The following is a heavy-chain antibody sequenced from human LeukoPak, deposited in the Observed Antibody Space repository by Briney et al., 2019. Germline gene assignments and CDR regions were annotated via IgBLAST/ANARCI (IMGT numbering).Heavy chain of an antibody. J-gene: IGHJ4*02. CDR1: GFTFSSYA. Sequence: GGSLRLSCAASGFTFSSYAMSGVRQAPGKGLEWISDISGGGATTFYADSVKGRFTISRDNSKNTLYLQLSSLRAEDTAVYYCAKSTGYSTTGRDFDSWGRGTLVTVSS. CDR2: ISGGGATT. CDR3: AKSTGYSTTGRDFDS. V-gene: IGHV3-23*01. D-gene: IGHD6-13*01.